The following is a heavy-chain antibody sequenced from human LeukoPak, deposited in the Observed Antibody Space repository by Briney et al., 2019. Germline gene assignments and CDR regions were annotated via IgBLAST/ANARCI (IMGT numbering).Heavy chain of an antibody. J-gene: IGHJ4*02. V-gene: IGHV3-23*01. CDR1: GFTFSSYA. D-gene: IGHD6-19*01. CDR3: AKVKAVAGTLSY. CDR2: ISGSGGST. Sequence: PGGSLRLSCAASGFTFSSYAMSRVRQAPGKGLEWVSAISGSGGSTYYADSVKGRFTISRDNSKNTLYLQMNSLRAEDTAVYYCAKVKAVAGTLSYWGQGTLVTVSS.